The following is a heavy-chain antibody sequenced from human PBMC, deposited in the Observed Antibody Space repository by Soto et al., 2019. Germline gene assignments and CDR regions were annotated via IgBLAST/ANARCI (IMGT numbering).Heavy chain of an antibody. CDR3: ARDRKDLRCYYYCGMDV. CDR1: GGSISSGGYY. D-gene: IGHD3-16*02. V-gene: IGHV4-31*03. J-gene: IGHJ6*02. Sequence: SETLSLTCTVSGGSISSGGYYWSWIRQHPGKGLEWIGYIYYSGSTYYNPSLKSRVTISVDTSKNQFSLKLSSVTAADTAVYYCARDRKDLRCYYYCGMDVWGQGTTVTVSS. CDR2: IYYSGST.